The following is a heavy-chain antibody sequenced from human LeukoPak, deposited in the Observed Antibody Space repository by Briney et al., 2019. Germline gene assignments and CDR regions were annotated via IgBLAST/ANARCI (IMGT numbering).Heavy chain of an antibody. V-gene: IGHV4-38-2*01. CDR1: GYSISSGYY. D-gene: IGHD2-2*02. Sequence: SETLSLTCAVSGYSISSGYYWGWIRQPPGKGLAWIGSIYHSGSTYYNPSLKSRVPISVDTSKHQFSLKLSSVTAADTAVYYCARLGYCSSTSCYIRQPNNWFDPWGQGTLVTVSS. CDR2: IYHSGST. CDR3: ARLGYCSSTSCYIRQPNNWFDP. J-gene: IGHJ5*02.